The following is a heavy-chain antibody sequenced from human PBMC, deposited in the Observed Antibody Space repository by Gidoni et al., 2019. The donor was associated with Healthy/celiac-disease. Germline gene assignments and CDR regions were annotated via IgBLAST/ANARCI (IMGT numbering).Heavy chain of an antibody. V-gene: IGHV3-30*04. J-gene: IGHJ4*02. CDR1: GFTFSSYA. Sequence: QVQLVESGGGVVQPGRSLRLSCAASGFTFSSYAMPWVRQAPGKGLEWVAVISYDGSNKYYADSVKGRFTISRDNSKNTLYLQMNSLRAEDTAVYYCARDSVPAARPPADYWGQGTLVTVSS. D-gene: IGHD2-2*01. CDR3: ARDSVPAARPPADY. CDR2: ISYDGSNK.